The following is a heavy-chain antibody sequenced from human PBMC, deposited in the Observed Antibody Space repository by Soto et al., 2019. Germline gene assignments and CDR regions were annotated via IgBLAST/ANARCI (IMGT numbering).Heavy chain of an antibody. V-gene: IGHV1-69*13. J-gene: IGHJ3*02. CDR2: IIPIFGTA. CDR3: ARFLRSYYDSGGSYVVFVM. CDR1: GGTFSSYA. D-gene: IGHD3-22*01. Sequence: SVKVSCKASGGTFSSYAISWVRQAPGQGLEWMGGIIPIFGTANYAQKFQGRVTITADESTSTAYMELSSLRSEDTAVYYCARFLRSYYDSGGSYVVFVMWGKGKMVT.